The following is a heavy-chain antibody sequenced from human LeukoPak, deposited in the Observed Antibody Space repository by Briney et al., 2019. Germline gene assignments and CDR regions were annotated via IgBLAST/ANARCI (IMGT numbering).Heavy chain of an antibody. V-gene: IGHV3-33*01. J-gene: IGHJ3*01. D-gene: IGHD6-19*01. CDR2: IWFDGSRE. CDR3: ARHIPVSYDAFDL. CDR1: GFTFNRNG. Sequence: GRSLRLSCAASGFTFNRNGMHWVRQAPGKGREWVALIWFDGSREYYGDSVKGRFIISRDNSKNTLYLQMNSLRAEDTAVYYCARHIPVSYDAFDLWGRGTTVTVSS.